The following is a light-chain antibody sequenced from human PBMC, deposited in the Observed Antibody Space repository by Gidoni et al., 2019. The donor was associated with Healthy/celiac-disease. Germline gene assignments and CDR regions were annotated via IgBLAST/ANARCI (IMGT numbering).Light chain of an antibody. J-gene: IGKJ3*01. CDR1: QSVLYSSNNKNY. Sequence: DIVMTQSPDSLAVSLGERATINCKSSQSVLYSSNNKNYLAWYQQKPGQPPKLLIYWASTRESGFPDRFSGSGSGTDFTLTISGLQAEDVAVYYCRQYYSTPFTFGPGTKVDIK. CDR3: RQYYSTPFT. V-gene: IGKV4-1*01. CDR2: WAS.